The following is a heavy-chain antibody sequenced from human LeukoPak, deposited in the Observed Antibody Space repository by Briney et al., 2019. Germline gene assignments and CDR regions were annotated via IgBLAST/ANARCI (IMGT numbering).Heavy chain of an antibody. CDR3: AGGIVVVAYDY. CDR1: GYTLTELS. D-gene: IGHD2-21*01. V-gene: IGHV1-2*02. J-gene: IGHJ4*02. Sequence: GASVKVSCKVSGYTLTELSMHWVRQAPGQGLEWMGWINPNSGGTNYAQKFQGRVTMTRDTSISTAYMELSRLRSDDTAVYYCAGGIVVVAYDYWGQGTLVTVSS. CDR2: INPNSGGT.